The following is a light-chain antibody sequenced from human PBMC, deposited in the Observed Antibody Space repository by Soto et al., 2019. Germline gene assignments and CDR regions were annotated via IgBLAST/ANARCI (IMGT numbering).Light chain of an antibody. J-gene: IGLJ2*01. Sequence: QSALTQPASVSGSPGQSITISCTGTSSDLGAYSYVSWYQHHPGKAPKLMIYEVSNRPSGVSNRFSGSKSGNTASLTISGLQAEDEADYYCTSYTGSSTPVVFGGGTQLTVL. CDR2: EVS. CDR3: TSYTGSSTPVV. V-gene: IGLV2-14*01. CDR1: SSDLGAYSY.